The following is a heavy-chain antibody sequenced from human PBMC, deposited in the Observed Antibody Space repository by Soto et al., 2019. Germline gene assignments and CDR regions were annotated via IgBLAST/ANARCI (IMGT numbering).Heavy chain of an antibody. Sequence: SVKVSFKASGYTFTSYAMHWVRQAPGQRLEWMGWINAGNGNTKYSQKFQGRVTITRGTSASTAYMELSSLRSEDTAVYYCARVEFEEYQLLYEPNGMDVWGQGTTVTVSS. CDR3: ARVEFEEYQLLYEPNGMDV. V-gene: IGHV1-3*01. CDR1: GYTFTSYA. D-gene: IGHD2-2*02. J-gene: IGHJ6*02. CDR2: INAGNGNT.